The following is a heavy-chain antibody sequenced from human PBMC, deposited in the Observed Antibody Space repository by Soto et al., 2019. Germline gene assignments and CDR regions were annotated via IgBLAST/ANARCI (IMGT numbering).Heavy chain of an antibody. V-gene: IGHV3-66*01. D-gene: IGHD1-20*01. Sequence: EVQLVESGGGLVQPGGSLRLSCAASGFTVSSNYMSWVRQAPGKGLEWVSVIYSGGSTYYADSVKGRFTISRDNSKNTLYLQMNSLRAEDTAVYDCARVSSDNWNESIDWGQGTLVTVSS. CDR2: IYSGGST. CDR3: ARVSSDNWNESID. J-gene: IGHJ4*02. CDR1: GFTVSSNY.